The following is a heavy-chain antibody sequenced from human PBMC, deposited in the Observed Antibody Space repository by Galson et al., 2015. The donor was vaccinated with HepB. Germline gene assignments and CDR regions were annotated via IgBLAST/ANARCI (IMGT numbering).Heavy chain of an antibody. CDR2: IKEDGSEK. Sequence: SLRLSCAASGFTFSSYWMSWVRQAPGKGLEWVANIKEDGSEKYYVDSVKGRFTISRDNAENSLYLQMNSLGAEDTAVYYCARDRPLEYCRSISCQTDYWGQGTLVTVSS. CDR3: ARDRPLEYCRSISCQTDY. CDR1: GFTFSSYW. D-gene: IGHD2-2*01. J-gene: IGHJ4*02. V-gene: IGHV3-7*03.